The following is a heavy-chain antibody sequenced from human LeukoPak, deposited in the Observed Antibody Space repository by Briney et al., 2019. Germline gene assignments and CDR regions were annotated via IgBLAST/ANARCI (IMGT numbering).Heavy chain of an antibody. D-gene: IGHD4-23*01. Sequence: SETLSLTCTVSRGSIGNSTYYWAWIRQPPGKGLEWIGTISDSGNTYSNPSLRRRFTISVDTSKNQFSLQLTSVTAADSAIYYCARQGDGGRAYDHWDQGTLVTVSS. CDR2: ISDSGNT. V-gene: IGHV4-39*01. CDR1: RGSIGNSTYY. J-gene: IGHJ4*02. CDR3: ARQGDGGRAYDH.